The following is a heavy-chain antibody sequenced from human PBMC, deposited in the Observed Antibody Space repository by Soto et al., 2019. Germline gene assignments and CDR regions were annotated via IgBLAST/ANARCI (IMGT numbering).Heavy chain of an antibody. CDR3: ARPGRSSYSSSFDP. CDR2: IYYSGST. CDR1: GGSISSSSYY. V-gene: IGHV4-39*01. J-gene: IGHJ5*02. Sequence: QLQLQESGPGLVKPSETLSLTCTVSGGSISSSSYYWGWIRQPPGKGLEWIGSIYYSGSTYYNPSLKSRVTISVDTSKNQFSLKLSSVTAADTAVYYCARPGRSSYSSSFDPWGQGTLVTVSS. D-gene: IGHD6-6*01.